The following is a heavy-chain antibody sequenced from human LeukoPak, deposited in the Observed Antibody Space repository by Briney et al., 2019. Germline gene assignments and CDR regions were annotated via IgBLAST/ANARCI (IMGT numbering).Heavy chain of an antibody. J-gene: IGHJ4*02. D-gene: IGHD4-11*01. CDR1: AYSISSGYY. V-gene: IGHV4-38-2*01. CDR3: ATFDYSNYVDY. Sequence: SETLSLTCAVSAYSISSGYYWGWIRQPPGKGLEWIGSIYHSGSTYYNPSLKSRVTISVDTSKNQFSLKLSSVTAADTAVYYCATFDYSNYVDYWGQGTLVTVSS. CDR2: IYHSGST.